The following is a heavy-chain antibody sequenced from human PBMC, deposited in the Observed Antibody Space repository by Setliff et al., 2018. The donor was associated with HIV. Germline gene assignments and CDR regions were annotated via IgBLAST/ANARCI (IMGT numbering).Heavy chain of an antibody. Sequence: TSETLSLTCAVYGGAINDFYWGWIRQPPGKGLEWIGEIDHSGSTNNNPSLKSRLTISVDTSKKQFSLKLSSVTAADTAVYYCAVSRGYSYGFGYWGQGTLVTVSS. J-gene: IGHJ4*02. V-gene: IGHV4-34*01. CDR1: GGAINDFY. CDR2: IDHSGST. D-gene: IGHD5-18*01. CDR3: AVSRGYSYGFGY.